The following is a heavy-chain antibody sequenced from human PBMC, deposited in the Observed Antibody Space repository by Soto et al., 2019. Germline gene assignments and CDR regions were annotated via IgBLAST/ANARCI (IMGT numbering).Heavy chain of an antibody. Sequence: QVQLQQWGAGLLKPSETLSLTCAVYGGSFSGYYWTWIRQSPEKGLEWIGEVNHSGTTYYNPSLKSRLTISVPTPKSQFSLNMSSVTAADTAVYYCARGIGYCSSINCYSSRRLRFDSWGQGTLVTVSS. CDR1: GGSFSGYY. J-gene: IGHJ4*02. CDR3: ARGIGYCSSINCYSSRRLRFDS. CDR2: VNHSGTT. V-gene: IGHV4-34*01. D-gene: IGHD2-2*01.